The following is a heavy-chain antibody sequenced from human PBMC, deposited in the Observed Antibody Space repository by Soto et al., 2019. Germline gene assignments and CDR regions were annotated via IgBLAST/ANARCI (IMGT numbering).Heavy chain of an antibody. CDR1: GFIFRNYP. D-gene: IGHD6-13*01. CDR3: ARATGYGSSWSHFDS. V-gene: IGHV3-30*04. Sequence: QVQLVESGGGVVQPGRSLRLSCAAFGFIFRNYPMHWVRQAPGKGLEWVAVISYDGSNKYYADSVTGRFIISRDNSKNTLYLQMNSLRTEDTALYYCARATGYGSSWSHFDSWGQGTLVTVSS. CDR2: ISYDGSNK. J-gene: IGHJ4*02.